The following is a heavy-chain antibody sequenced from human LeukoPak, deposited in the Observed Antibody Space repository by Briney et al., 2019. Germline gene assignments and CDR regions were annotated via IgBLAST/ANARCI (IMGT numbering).Heavy chain of an antibody. CDR2: IYYSGST. CDR1: GGSISSYY. D-gene: IGHD6-19*01. J-gene: IGHJ4*02. Sequence: SETLSLTCTVSGGSISSYYWSWVRQPPGKGLEWIGYIYYSGSTNYNPSLKSRVTISVDTSKNQFSLKLSSVTAADTAVYYCATGIAVAGPTNFDYWGQGTLVTVSS. CDR3: ATGIAVAGPTNFDY. V-gene: IGHV4-59*01.